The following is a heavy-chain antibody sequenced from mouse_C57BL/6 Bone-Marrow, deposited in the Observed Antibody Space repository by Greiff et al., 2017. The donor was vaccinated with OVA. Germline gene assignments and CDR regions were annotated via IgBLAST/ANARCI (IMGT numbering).Heavy chain of an antibody. Sequence: QVTLKVSGPGILQSSQTLSLTCSFSGFSLSTSGMGVSWIRQPSGKGLEWLAHIYWDDDKRSNPSLKSRLTISKDTSRNQVFLKITSVDTADTATDYCARREGYDGTRDYFDYWGQGTTLTVSS. CDR2: IYWDDDK. CDR3: ARREGYDGTRDYFDY. D-gene: IGHD2-3*01. CDR1: GFSLSTSGMG. V-gene: IGHV8-12*01. J-gene: IGHJ2*01.